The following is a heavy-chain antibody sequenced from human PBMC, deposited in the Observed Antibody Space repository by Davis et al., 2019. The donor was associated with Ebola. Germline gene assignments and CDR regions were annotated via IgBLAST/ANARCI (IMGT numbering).Heavy chain of an antibody. D-gene: IGHD6-6*01. CDR2: IYYSGST. Sequence: MPSETLSLTCTVSGGSISSYYWTWIRQPPGKGLEWIGYIYYSGSTHYNPSLKSRVTISGDTSRNQFSLKLSSVTAADTAVYYCASTEYSSSSVDYWGQGTLVTVSS. J-gene: IGHJ4*02. V-gene: IGHV4-59*01. CDR3: ASTEYSSSSVDY. CDR1: GGSISSYY.